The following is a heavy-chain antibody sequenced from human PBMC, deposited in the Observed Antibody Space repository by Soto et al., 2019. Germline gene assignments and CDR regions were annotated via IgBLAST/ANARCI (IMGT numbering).Heavy chain of an antibody. CDR2: IIPIFGTA. D-gene: IGHD4-17*01. Sequence: ASVKVSCKASGGTFSSYAISWVRQAPGQGLEWVGGIIPIFGTANYAQKFQGRVTITADESTSTAYMELSSLRSEDTAVYYCARELRSWAYYYYGMDVWGQGTTVTVSS. CDR1: GGTFSSYA. V-gene: IGHV1-69*13. J-gene: IGHJ6*02. CDR3: ARELRSWAYYYYGMDV.